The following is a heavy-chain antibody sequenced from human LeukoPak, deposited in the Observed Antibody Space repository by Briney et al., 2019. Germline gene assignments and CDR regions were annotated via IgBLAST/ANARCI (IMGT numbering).Heavy chain of an antibody. CDR1: GFTFSSYW. CDR2: IKQDGSEK. CDR3: ARALAVADYAEYFQH. J-gene: IGHJ1*01. V-gene: IGHV3-7*01. D-gene: IGHD6-19*01. Sequence: GGSLRLSGAASGFTFSSYWMSWVRQAPGKGLEWVANIKQDGSEKYYVDSVKGRFTISRDNAKNSLYLQMNSLRAEDTAVCYCARALAVADYAEYFQHWGQGTLVTVSS.